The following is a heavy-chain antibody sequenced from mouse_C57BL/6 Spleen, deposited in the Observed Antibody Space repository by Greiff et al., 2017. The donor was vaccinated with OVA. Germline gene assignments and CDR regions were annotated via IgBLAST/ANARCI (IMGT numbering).Heavy chain of an antibody. D-gene: IGHD2-3*01. V-gene: IGHV2-2*01. CDR2: IWSGGST. CDR3: ARSGGLLRYWYFDV. CDR1: GFSLTSYG. J-gene: IGHJ1*03. Sequence: VKLMESGPGLVQPSQSLSITCTVSGFSLTSYGVHWVRQSPGKGLEWLGVIWSGGSTGYNAAFISRLSISKDNSKSQVFFKMNSLQADDTAIYYCARSGGLLRYWYFDVWGTGTTVTVSS.